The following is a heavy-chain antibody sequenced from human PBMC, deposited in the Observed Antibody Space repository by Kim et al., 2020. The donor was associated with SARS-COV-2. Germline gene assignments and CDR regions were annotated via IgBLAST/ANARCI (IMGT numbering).Heavy chain of an antibody. Sequence: SETLSLTCAVYGGSFSGYYWSWIRQPPGKGLEWIGEINHSGSTNYNPSLKSRVTISVDTSKNQFSLKLSSVTAADTAVYYCARAPSNYDSSGYSPYWGQGTLVTVSS. V-gene: IGHV4-34*01. J-gene: IGHJ4*02. CDR2: INHSGST. CDR1: GGSFSGYY. CDR3: ARAPSNYDSSGYSPY. D-gene: IGHD3-22*01.